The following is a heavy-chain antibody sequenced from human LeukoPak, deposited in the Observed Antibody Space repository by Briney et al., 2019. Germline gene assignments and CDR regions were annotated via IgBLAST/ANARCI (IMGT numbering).Heavy chain of an antibody. Sequence: PSETLSLTCTVSGGSISSYYWSWIRQPPGKGLEWIGYIYYSGSTNYNPSLKSRVTISVDTSKNQFSLKLSSVTAADTAVYYCARGSSYFDYWGQGTLVTVSS. J-gene: IGHJ4*02. CDR3: ARGSSYFDY. D-gene: IGHD3-10*01. CDR1: GGSISSYY. CDR2: IYYSGST. V-gene: IGHV4-59*01.